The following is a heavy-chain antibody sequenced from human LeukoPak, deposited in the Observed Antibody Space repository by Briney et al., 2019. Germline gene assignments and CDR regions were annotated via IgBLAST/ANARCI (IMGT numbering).Heavy chain of an antibody. V-gene: IGHV1-18*01. D-gene: IGHD3-22*01. CDR2: ISAYNGNT. CDR1: GYTFTSYG. CDR3: ARGRDLDSSGYWNLGSHYGMDV. J-gene: IGHJ6*02. Sequence: ASVKVSCKASGYTFTSYGISWVRQAPGQGLEWMGWISAYNGNTNYAQKLQGRVTMTTDTSTSTAYMELRSLRSDDTAVYYCARGRDLDSSGYWNLGSHYGMDVWGQGTTVTVSS.